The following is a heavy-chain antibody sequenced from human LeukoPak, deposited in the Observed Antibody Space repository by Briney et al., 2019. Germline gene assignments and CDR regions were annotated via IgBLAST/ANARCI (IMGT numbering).Heavy chain of an antibody. CDR3: ARVGVDYSGNIIKYYFDY. D-gene: IGHD4-23*01. J-gene: IGHJ4*02. Sequence: SETLSLTCTVSGGSISSYYWSWIRQPPGKGLEWIGYIYYSGSTNYNPSLKSRVIISVDTSKNQFSLKLSPVIAADTAVYYCARVGVDYSGNIIKYYFDYWGQGTLVTVSS. CDR1: GGSISSYY. CDR2: IYYSGST. V-gene: IGHV4-59*01.